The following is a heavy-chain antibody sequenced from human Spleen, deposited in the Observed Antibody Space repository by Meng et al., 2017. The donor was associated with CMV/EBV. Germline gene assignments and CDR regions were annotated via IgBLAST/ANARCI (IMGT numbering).Heavy chain of an antibody. CDR3: ARTLVGATLSFDY. V-gene: IGHV4-59*01. CDR2: IYYSGST. J-gene: IGHJ4*02. Sequence: SETLSLTCTVSGGSISSYYWSWIRQPPGKGLEYIGYIYYSGSTNYNPSLKSRVTISVDTSKNQFSLKLSSVTAADTAVYYCARTLVGATLSFDYWGQGTLVTVSS. CDR1: GGSISSYY. D-gene: IGHD1-26*01.